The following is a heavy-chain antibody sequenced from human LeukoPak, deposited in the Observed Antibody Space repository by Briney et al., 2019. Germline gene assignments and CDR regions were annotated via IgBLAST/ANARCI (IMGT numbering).Heavy chain of an antibody. CDR3: AKATSPAVYFDY. J-gene: IGHJ4*02. CDR2: ITGTGGST. V-gene: IGHV3-23*01. CDR1: GFTFSSYA. Sequence: PGGSLRLSCAASGFTFSSYAMSWVRQAPGKGLEWVSGITGTGGSTDYADSVKGRFTISRDNSKNTLYLQMNSLRAEDTAVYSCAKATSPAVYFDYWGQGTLVTVSS.